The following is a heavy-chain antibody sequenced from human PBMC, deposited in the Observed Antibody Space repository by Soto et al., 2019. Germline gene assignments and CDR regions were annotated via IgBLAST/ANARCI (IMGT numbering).Heavy chain of an antibody. CDR2: INHSGST. Sequence: QVQLQQWGAGLLKPSETLSLTCAVYGGSFSGYYWSWIRQPPGKGLEWIGEINHSGSTNYNPSLKSRVTISVDTSKTQFSLKLSSVTAADTAVYYCARAMTTVTTSDYWGQGTLVTVSS. J-gene: IGHJ4*02. CDR1: GGSFSGYY. D-gene: IGHD4-17*01. V-gene: IGHV4-34*01. CDR3: ARAMTTVTTSDY.